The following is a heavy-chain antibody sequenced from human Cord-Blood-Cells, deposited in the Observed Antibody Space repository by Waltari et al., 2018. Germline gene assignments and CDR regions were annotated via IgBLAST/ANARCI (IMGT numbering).Heavy chain of an antibody. CDR2: TYYSGST. Sequence: QVQLQEAGPGLVKPSQTPFLTCTVPGGSLSRGAYYWSWIRQPPGKGLEWIGYTYYSGSTYYNPSLKSRVTISVDTSKNQFSLKLSSVTAADTAVYYCARAYELGPLDYWGQGTLVTVSS. CDR3: ARAYELGPLDY. J-gene: IGHJ4*02. D-gene: IGHD7-27*01. CDR1: GGSLSRGAYY. V-gene: IGHV4-30-4*01.